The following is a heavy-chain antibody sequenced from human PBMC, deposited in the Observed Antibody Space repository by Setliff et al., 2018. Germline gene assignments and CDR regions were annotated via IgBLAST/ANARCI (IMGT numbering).Heavy chain of an antibody. Sequence: RASVKVSCKASGYTFTSYYMHWVRQAPGQGLEWMGMVNPGGGSSTSTQRFQGRVTMTRDTSTNTAYMELNSLTSNDTAVYYCARAGDAASGRKGVFEYWGQGTAVTVSS. CDR2: VNPGGGSS. V-gene: IGHV1-46*01. CDR3: ARAGDAASGRKGVFEY. D-gene: IGHD1-26*01. J-gene: IGHJ4*02. CDR1: GYTFTSYY.